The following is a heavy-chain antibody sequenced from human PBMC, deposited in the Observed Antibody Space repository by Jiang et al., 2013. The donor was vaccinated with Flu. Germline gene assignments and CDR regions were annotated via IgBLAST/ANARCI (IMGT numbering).Heavy chain of an antibody. CDR2: IYYSGST. J-gene: IGHJ3*02. CDR3: ARPATTSDAFDI. CDR1: GGSISSYY. Sequence: GPGLVKPSETLSLTCTVSGGSISSYYWSWIRQPPGKGLEWIGYIYYSGSTNYNPSLKSRVTISVDTSKNQFSLKLSSVTAADTAVYYCARPATTSDAFDIWGQGTMVTVSS. V-gene: IGHV4-59*08. D-gene: IGHD4-17*01.